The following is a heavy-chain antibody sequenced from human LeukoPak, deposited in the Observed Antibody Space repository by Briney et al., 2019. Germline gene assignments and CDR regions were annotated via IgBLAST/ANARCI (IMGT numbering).Heavy chain of an antibody. CDR3: AKVPGILGNNWFDP. CDR1: GFTFSNSI. D-gene: IGHD3-10*01. V-gene: IGHV3-30*04. Sequence: GGSLRLSCAASGFTFSNSIIHWVRQAPGKGLEWVAVTTTDGNLKIYTDSVKGRFTISRDNSKNTLYLQMNSLRAEDTAVYYCAKVPGILGNNWFDPWGQGTLVTVSS. CDR2: TTTDGNLK. J-gene: IGHJ5*02.